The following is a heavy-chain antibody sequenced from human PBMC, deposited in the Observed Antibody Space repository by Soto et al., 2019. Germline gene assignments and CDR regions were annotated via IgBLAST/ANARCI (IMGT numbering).Heavy chain of an antibody. CDR3: ARDLEWGHLDAFDI. CDR1: GYTFTTDY. D-gene: IGHD2-8*01. CDR2: INPGSGNT. J-gene: IGHJ3*02. Sequence: ASLQVSCKASGYTFTTDYIHWVRQAPGQGLEWMGIINPGSGNTNYAQNFRGRLTMTRDTSTSTVYMELSSLRSEDTAVYYCARDLEWGHLDAFDIWGQGTMVTVSS. V-gene: IGHV1-46*01.